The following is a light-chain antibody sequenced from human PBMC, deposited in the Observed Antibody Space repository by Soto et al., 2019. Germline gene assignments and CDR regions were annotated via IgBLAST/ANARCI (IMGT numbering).Light chain of an antibody. CDR1: SSDVGSYNL. CDR2: EGS. CDR3: CSYAGSSTPNWV. J-gene: IGLJ3*02. Sequence: QSALTQPASVSGSPGQSITISCTGTSSDVGSYNLVSWYQQHPGKAPKLMIYEGSKRPSGVSNRFSGSKSGNTASLTISGLQAEDEAYYYCCSYAGSSTPNWVFGGGTKVTVL. V-gene: IGLV2-23*01.